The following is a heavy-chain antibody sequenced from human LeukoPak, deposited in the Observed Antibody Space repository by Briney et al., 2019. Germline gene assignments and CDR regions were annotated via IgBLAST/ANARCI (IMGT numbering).Heavy chain of an antibody. CDR1: GGSISSYY. CDR2: IYTSGST. CDR3: ARAVLPYDILTGYSYYYYYMDV. V-gene: IGHV4-4*07. Sequence: SETLSLTCTVSGGSISSYYWSWIRQPAGKGLEWIGRIYTSGSTNYNPSLKSRVTMSVDTSKNQFSLKLSSVTAADTAVYYCARAVLPYDILTGYSYYYYYMDVWGKGTTVTISS. D-gene: IGHD3-9*01. J-gene: IGHJ6*03.